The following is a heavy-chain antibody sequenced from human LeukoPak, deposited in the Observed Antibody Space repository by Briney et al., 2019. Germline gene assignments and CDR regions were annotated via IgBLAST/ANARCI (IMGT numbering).Heavy chain of an antibody. CDR3: ARDFGWYYFDY. CDR2: INHSGST. Sequence: EWIGEINHSGSTNYNPSLKSRVTISVDTSKNQFSLKLSSVTAADTAVYYCARDFGWYYFDYWGQGTLVTVSS. D-gene: IGHD6-19*01. J-gene: IGHJ4*02. V-gene: IGHV4-34*01.